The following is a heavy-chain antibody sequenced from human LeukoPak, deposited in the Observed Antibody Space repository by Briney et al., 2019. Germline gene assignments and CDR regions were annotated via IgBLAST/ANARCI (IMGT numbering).Heavy chain of an antibody. CDR1: GYSISSGSY. CDR3: ARNIRPSGSYYYPSHFDY. CDR2: IYHSGST. D-gene: IGHD1-26*01. V-gene: IGHV4-38-2*02. Sequence: SETLSLTCTVSGYSISSGSYWGWIRQPPGKGLEWIGSIYHSGSTYYNPSLKSRVTISVDKSKNQFSLRLSSVTAADTAIYYCARNIRPSGSYYYPSHFDYWGQGTLVTVSS. J-gene: IGHJ4*02.